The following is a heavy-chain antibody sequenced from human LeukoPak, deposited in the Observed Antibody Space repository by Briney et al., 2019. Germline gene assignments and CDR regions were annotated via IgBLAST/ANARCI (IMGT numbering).Heavy chain of an antibody. J-gene: IGHJ4*02. CDR1: GGSISSSNW. V-gene: IGHV4-4*02. D-gene: IGHD3-22*01. Sequence: SETLSPTCAVSGGSISSSNWWSWVRQPPGKGLEWIGEIYHSGSTNYNPSLKSRVTISVDKSKNQFSLKLSSVTAADTAVYYCARRHYYDSSGYYLLDYWGQGTLVTVSS. CDR2: IYHSGST. CDR3: ARRHYYDSSGYYLLDY.